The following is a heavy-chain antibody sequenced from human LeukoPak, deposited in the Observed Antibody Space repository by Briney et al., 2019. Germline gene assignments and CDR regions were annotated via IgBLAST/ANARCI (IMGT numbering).Heavy chain of an antibody. CDR3: ASDVSSRYFSHFDY. Sequence: GESLKISCKTSGYNFPTYWIGWVRQMPGKGLEWMGIIYPGDSDTRYSPAFQGQVTISADKSISTAYLQWTSLKTSDTAIYYCASDVSSRYFSHFDYWGQGTLVTVSS. V-gene: IGHV5-51*01. CDR2: IYPGDSDT. CDR1: GYNFPTYW. D-gene: IGHD3-22*01. J-gene: IGHJ4*02.